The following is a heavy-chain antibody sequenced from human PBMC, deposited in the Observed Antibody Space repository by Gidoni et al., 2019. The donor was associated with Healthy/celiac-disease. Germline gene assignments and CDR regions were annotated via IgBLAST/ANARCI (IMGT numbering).Heavy chain of an antibody. Sequence: QVQLLQSGAEGKKPGASVKVSCKASGYTFTGYYMHWVRQAPGQGLEWMGWINPNSGGTNYAQKFQGWVTMTRDTSISTAYMELSRLRSDDTAVYYCAREMTYGGNSEGYAFDIWGQGTMVTVSS. J-gene: IGHJ3*02. D-gene: IGHD4-17*01. CDR2: INPNSGGT. V-gene: IGHV1-2*04. CDR1: GYTFTGYY. CDR3: AREMTYGGNSEGYAFDI.